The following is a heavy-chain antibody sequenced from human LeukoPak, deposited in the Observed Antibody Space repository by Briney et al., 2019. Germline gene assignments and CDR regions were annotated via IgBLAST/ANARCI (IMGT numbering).Heavy chain of an antibody. CDR1: GYTFTSYG. J-gene: IGHJ5*02. CDR3: ARARLQGNWFDP. D-gene: IGHD4-11*01. Sequence: ASVKVSCKASGYTFTSYGISWVRQAPGQGLEWMGWISTYNGNTNYAQKLQGRVTLTTDTSTSTAYMELRSLRSDDTAVYYCARARLQGNWFDPWGQGTLVTVSS. CDR2: ISTYNGNT. V-gene: IGHV1-18*01.